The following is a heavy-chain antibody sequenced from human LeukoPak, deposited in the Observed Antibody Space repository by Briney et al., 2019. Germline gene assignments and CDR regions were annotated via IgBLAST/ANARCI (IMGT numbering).Heavy chain of an antibody. CDR2: ISGSGGST. CDR3: AKDFDSYDGSGSLDP. J-gene: IGHJ5*02. CDR1: GFTFSNYA. D-gene: IGHD3-22*01. V-gene: IGHV3-23*01. Sequence: GGSLRLSCAASGFTFSNYAMIWVRQPPGKGLEWVSGISGSGGSTYYADSVKGLFTISRDNSKNTVYLQMNSLRAEDTAVYYCAKDFDSYDGSGSLDPWGQGTLVTVSS.